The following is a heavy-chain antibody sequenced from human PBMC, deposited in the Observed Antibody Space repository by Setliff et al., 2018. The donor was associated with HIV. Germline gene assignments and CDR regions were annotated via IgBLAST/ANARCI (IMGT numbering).Heavy chain of an antibody. J-gene: IGHJ5*02. CDR1: GDSIASGGYS. D-gene: IGHD3-22*01. V-gene: IGHV4-30-4*07. Sequence: SETLSLTCTVSGDSIASGGYSWTWIRQPPGKALEWIGYIYYSGGTSYSGTTYYNPSVASRITISGDTSKNQFSLKLTSVTAADTAIYYCARENGWLFGWFDPWGQGTPVTVS. CDR2: IYYSGGT. CDR3: ARENGWLFGWFDP.